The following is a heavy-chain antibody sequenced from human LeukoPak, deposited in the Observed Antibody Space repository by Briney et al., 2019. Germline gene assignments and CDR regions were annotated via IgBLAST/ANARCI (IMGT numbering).Heavy chain of an antibody. Sequence: ASVKVSCKASGYTFNNHYMYWVRQAPGQGLEWMGVINPSGGSTSYAQKFQGRVTMTRDTSTRTVYMEVNSLRSEDTAVYYCTRQGTYSSAIGMGYWGQGTLVTVSS. D-gene: IGHD6-19*01. CDR2: INPSGGST. V-gene: IGHV1-46*02. CDR3: TRQGTYSSAIGMGY. CDR1: GYTFNNHY. J-gene: IGHJ4*02.